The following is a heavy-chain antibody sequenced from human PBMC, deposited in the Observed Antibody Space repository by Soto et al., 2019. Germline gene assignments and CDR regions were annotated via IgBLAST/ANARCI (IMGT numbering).Heavy chain of an antibody. CDR1: GFTFNNYA. J-gene: IGHJ6*02. CDR2: ITNMDSRT. V-gene: IGHV3-23*05. Sequence: GGSLRLSCAASGFTFNNYAMSWVRQAQGKGLELVSTITNMDSRTYYLGSVQGRFTISRDNSERTLYLQMKSLRAEDTAIYYCARRTPGTTLTFYAMDVWGQGTSVTVSS. CDR3: ARRTPGTTLTFYAMDV. D-gene: IGHD1-7*01.